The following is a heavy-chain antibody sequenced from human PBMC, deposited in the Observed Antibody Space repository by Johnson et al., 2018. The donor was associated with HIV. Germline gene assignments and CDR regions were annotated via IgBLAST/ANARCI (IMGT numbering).Heavy chain of an antibody. CDR2: IYSGGST. J-gene: IGHJ3*02. V-gene: IGHV3-66*01. Sequence: VQLVESGGGLVKPGGSLRLSCVGSGFTFSDHYMSWVRQAPGKGLEWVSVIYSGGSTYYADSVKGRFTISRDNSKNTLYLQMNSLRAEDTAVYYCALGGSWYAFDIWGQGTMVTVSS. D-gene: IGHD2-15*01. CDR3: ALGGSWYAFDI. CDR1: GFTFSDHY.